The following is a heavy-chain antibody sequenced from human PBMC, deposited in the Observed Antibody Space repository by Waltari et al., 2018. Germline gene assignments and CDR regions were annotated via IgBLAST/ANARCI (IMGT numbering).Heavy chain of an antibody. CDR2: ISGSGGST. J-gene: IGHJ3*02. V-gene: IGHV3-23*04. CDR1: GFTFSSYA. CDR3: AKVTNPMVVTLNAFDI. D-gene: IGHD2-21*02. Sequence: EVPLVESGGGLVQPGGSLRLSCAASGFTFSSYAMSWVRQAPGKGLEWVSAISGSGGSTYYADSVKGRFTISRDNSKNTLYLQMNSLRAEDTAVYYCAKVTNPMVVTLNAFDIWGQGTMVTVSS.